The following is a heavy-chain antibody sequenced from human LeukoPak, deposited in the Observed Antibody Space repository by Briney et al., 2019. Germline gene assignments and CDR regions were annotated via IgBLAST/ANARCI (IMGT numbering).Heavy chain of an antibody. CDR3: ARDGGGAIAAATFDP. CDR1: GYTFTSYY. Sequence: ASVKVSCKASGYTFTSYYMHWVRQAPGQGLEWMGIINPSGGSTSYAQKFQGRVTMTTDTSTSTAYMELRSLRSDDTAVYYCARDGGGAIAAATFDPWGQGTLVTVSS. CDR2: INPSGGST. V-gene: IGHV1-46*01. J-gene: IGHJ5*02. D-gene: IGHD6-13*01.